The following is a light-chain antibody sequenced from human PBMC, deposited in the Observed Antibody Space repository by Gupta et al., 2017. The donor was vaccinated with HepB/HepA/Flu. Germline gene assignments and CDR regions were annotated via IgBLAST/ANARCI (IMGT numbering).Light chain of an antibody. CDR3: QQYGSPIFT. J-gene: IGKJ3*01. CDR2: DSS. CDR1: QDITNY. V-gene: IGKV1-33*01. Sequence: DIQMTQSPSSLSASVGDRITITCQATQDITNYLNWYQQKPGKAPKLLIYDSSNLETGVPSRFSGSGSGTDFTLSISSLQPEDFATYYCQQYGSPIFTFGPGTEVNI.